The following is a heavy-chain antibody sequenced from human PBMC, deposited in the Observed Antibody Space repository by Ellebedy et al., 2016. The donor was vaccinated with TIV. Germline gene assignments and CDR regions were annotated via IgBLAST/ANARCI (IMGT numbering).Heavy chain of an antibody. CDR3: ARDHAEWFGEPSGAFDI. V-gene: IGHV4-61*01. CDR2: IYYSGST. J-gene: IGHJ3*02. CDR1: GGSVSSGSYY. Sequence: SETLSLXCTVSGGSVSSGSYYWSWIRQPPGKGLEWIGYIYYSGSTNYNPSLKSRVTISVDTSKNQFSLKLSSVTAADTAVYYCARDHAEWFGEPSGAFDIWGQGTMVTVSS. D-gene: IGHD3-10*01.